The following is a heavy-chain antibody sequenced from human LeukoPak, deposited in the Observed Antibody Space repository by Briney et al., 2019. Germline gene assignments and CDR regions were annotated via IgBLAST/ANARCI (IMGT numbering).Heavy chain of an antibody. Sequence: GGSLRLSCAASGFTFSSYEMNWVRQVPGKGLEWVSYISSSGSTIYYADSVKGRFTISRDNAKNSLYLQMNSLRAEDTAVYYCAAVGAIFDYWGQGTLVTVSS. CDR3: AAVGAIFDY. D-gene: IGHD1-26*01. J-gene: IGHJ4*02. V-gene: IGHV3-48*03. CDR1: GFTFSSYE. CDR2: ISSSGSTI.